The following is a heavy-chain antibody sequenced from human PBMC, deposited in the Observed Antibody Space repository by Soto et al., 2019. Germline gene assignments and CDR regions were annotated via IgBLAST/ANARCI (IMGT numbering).Heavy chain of an antibody. Sequence: EVRLVESGGGLVQPGGSLRLSCAASGLTVSSNYMSWVRQAPGKGLECVSVIYSDGGTYYADSVKGRFTISRDNSKNTLNLQMNSLRAEATAVYYCPRTAYDYSPFDYWGRGTLVTVSS. CDR3: PRTAYDYSPFDY. J-gene: IGHJ4*02. CDR2: IYSDGGT. CDR1: GLTVSSNY. D-gene: IGHD4-4*01. V-gene: IGHV3-66*01.